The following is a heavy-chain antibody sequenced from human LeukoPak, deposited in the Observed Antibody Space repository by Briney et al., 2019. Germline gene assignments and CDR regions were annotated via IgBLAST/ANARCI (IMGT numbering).Heavy chain of an antibody. CDR1: GGSLSGYY. V-gene: IGHV4-34*01. D-gene: IGHD1-26*01. J-gene: IGHJ4*02. Sequence: PSETLSLTCAVYGGSLSGYYWSWIRQPPGKGLEWIGEINHSGSTNYNPSLKSRVTISVDTSKNQFSLKLSSVTAADTAVYYCARGPSGSYYRLDYWGEGTLVTVSS. CDR2: INHSGST. CDR3: ARGPSGSYYRLDY.